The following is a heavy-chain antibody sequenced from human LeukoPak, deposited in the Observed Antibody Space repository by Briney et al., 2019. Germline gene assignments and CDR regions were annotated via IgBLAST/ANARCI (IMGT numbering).Heavy chain of an antibody. J-gene: IGHJ6*03. D-gene: IGHD6-19*01. CDR1: GYTFTSYD. CDR3: ARVDTVSSGHLGYYYYYMDV. V-gene: IGHV1-8*03. Sequence: ASVTVSCKASGYTFTSYDINCVRQAPGQGLEWMGWMNPNSGNTGYAQKFQGRVTITRNTSISTAYMELSSLRSEDTAVYYCARVDTVSSGHLGYYYYYMDVWGKGTPVTVSS. CDR2: MNPNSGNT.